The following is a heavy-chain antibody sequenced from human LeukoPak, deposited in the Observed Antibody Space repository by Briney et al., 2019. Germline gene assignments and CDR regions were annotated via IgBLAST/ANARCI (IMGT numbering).Heavy chain of an antibody. CDR3: ARRITYYYDSSGYYQTYYFDY. CDR1: GGSFSGYY. Sequence: SEALSLTCAVYGGSFSGYYWSWIRQPPGRGLEWIGYIYYSGSTYYNPSLKSRVTISVDTSKNQFSLKLSSVTAADTAVYYCARRITYYYDSSGYYQTYYFDYWGQGTLVTVSS. J-gene: IGHJ4*02. D-gene: IGHD3-22*01. CDR2: IYYSGST. V-gene: IGHV4-34*01.